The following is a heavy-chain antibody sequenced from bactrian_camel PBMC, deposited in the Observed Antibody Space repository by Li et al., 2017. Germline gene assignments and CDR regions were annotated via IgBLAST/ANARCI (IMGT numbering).Heavy chain of an antibody. Sequence: HVQLVESGGGQVQSGGSLTLSCVGTKSTARADCMAWFRRPPGKEREWVATIFADGRTDYTRSVKGRFTISRDNAKNTLYLQLTGLKTDDTAMYYCARSPWYDPAVRGQGTQVTVS. D-gene: IGHD6*01. V-gene: IGHV3S1*01. J-gene: IGHJ4*01. CDR2: IFADGRT. CDR1: KSTARADC. CDR3: ARSPWYDPAV.